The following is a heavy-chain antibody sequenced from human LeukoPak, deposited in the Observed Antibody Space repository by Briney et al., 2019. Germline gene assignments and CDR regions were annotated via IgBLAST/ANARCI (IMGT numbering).Heavy chain of an antibody. V-gene: IGHV4-4*09. CDR3: ARQVATVTPGAWFDP. CDR2: IYTSGST. Sequence: PSETLSLTCTVSGGSISSYYWSWIRQPAGKGLEWIGYIYTSGSTNYNPSLKSRVTISVDTSKNQFSLKLSSVTAADTAVYYCARQVATVTPGAWFDPWGQGTLVTVSS. CDR1: GGSISSYY. J-gene: IGHJ5*02. D-gene: IGHD4-17*01.